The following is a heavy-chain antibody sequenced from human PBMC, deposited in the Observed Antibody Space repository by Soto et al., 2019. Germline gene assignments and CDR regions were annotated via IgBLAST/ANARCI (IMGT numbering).Heavy chain of an antibody. CDR3: AREMGVIGAPGYTWFDP. Sequence: ASVKVSCKASGYTFTNYGISWVRQAPGQGLEWMGWISAYNGNTNYAQNLQGRVTMTTDTSTSTAYMELRSLRSDDTAVYYCAREMGVIGAPGYTWFDPWGQGALVTVSS. D-gene: IGHD1-26*01. V-gene: IGHV1-18*01. J-gene: IGHJ5*02. CDR1: GYTFTNYG. CDR2: ISAYNGNT.